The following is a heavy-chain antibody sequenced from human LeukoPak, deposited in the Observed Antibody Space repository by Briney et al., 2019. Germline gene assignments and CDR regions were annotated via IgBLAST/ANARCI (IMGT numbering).Heavy chain of an antibody. CDR2: IKQDGSEK. CDR1: GFTFSSYW. J-gene: IGHJ4*02. CDR3: AREGRGYDSSGYPYYFDY. D-gene: IGHD3-22*01. V-gene: IGHV3-7*01. Sequence: GGSLRLSCAASGFTFSSYWMSWVRQAPGKGLECVANIKQDGSEKYYVDSVKGRFTISRDNAKNSLYLQMNSLRAEDTAVYYCAREGRGYDSSGYPYYFDYWGQGTLVTVSS.